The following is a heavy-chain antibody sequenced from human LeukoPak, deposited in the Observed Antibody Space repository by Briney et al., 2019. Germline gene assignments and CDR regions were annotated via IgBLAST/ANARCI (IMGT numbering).Heavy chain of an antibody. CDR1: GYSISSGYL. Sequence: IPSETLSLTCTVSGYSISSGYLWGWIRQPPGKGLEWIGSIDGSGSSYYNPSLKSRVTISVDTSKNQFSLKLSSVTAADTAVYYCARDRPNNVWGQGTLVTVSS. V-gene: IGHV4-38-2*02. CDR3: ARDRPNNV. D-gene: IGHD1/OR15-1a*01. J-gene: IGHJ4*02. CDR2: IDGSGSS.